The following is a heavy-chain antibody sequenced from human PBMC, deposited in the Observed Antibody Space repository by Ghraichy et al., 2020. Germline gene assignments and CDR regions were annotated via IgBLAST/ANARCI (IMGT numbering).Heavy chain of an antibody. Sequence: GGSLRLSCAASGFTFSSYDMHWVRLPTGKGLEWVSGIGFAGDTYYPDSVKGRFTISRENAKNSLYLQMNSLRAEDTAVYYCIRGQTRLRYLDSWGQGTLVTVSS. CDR3: IRGQTRLRYLDS. CDR1: GFTFSSYD. J-gene: IGHJ4*02. CDR2: IGFAGDT. V-gene: IGHV3-13*01. D-gene: IGHD3-9*01.